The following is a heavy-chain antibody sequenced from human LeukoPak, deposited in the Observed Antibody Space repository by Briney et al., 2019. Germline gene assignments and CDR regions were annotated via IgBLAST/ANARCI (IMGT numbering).Heavy chain of an antibody. CDR2: MNGDGSET. D-gene: IGHD3/OR15-3a*01. V-gene: IGHV3-7*01. J-gene: IGHJ4*02. CDR3: VRSIGHPIDY. CDR1: GFTFRIYW. Sequence: GGPLRLSCAASGFTFRIYWMSWVRQAPGKGLEGVANMNGDGSETYYVDSVKGRFTISRDNAKNSLYLQMNSLRVEDTAVYYYVRSIGHPIDYWGQGSMVTVTS.